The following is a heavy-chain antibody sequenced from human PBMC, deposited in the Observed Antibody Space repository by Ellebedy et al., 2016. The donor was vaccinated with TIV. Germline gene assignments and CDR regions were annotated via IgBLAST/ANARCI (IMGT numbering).Heavy chain of an antibody. D-gene: IGHD3-3*01. Sequence: GESLKIPCAASGFTFSDYYMSWIRQAPGKGLEWVSYISSGGSTMKYADSAKGRFTISRANADNSLYLQMNSLRADDTALYYCARDRTGVLEIWGQGTMVTVSS. CDR1: GFTFSDYY. CDR3: ARDRTGVLEI. V-gene: IGHV3-11*04. CDR2: ISSGGSTM. J-gene: IGHJ3*02.